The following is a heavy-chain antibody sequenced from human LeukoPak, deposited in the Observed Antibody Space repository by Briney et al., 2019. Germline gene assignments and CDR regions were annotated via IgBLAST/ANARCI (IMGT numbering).Heavy chain of an antibody. D-gene: IGHD6-19*01. CDR3: ARVKYSSGWFDY. Sequence: GASVKVSCKASGYTFTGYYMHWVRQAPGQGLEWMGRINPNSGGTNYAQKFQGRVTMTRDTSTSTAYMELSRLRSDDTAVYYCARVKYSSGWFDYWGQGTLVTVSS. J-gene: IGHJ4*02. CDR1: GYTFTGYY. V-gene: IGHV1-2*06. CDR2: INPNSGGT.